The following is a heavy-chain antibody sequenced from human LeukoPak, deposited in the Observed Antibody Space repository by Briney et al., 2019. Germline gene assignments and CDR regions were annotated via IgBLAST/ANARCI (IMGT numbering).Heavy chain of an antibody. CDR1: GGSFSGYY. D-gene: IGHD4-17*01. J-gene: IGHJ6*03. V-gene: IGHV4-34*01. Sequence: PSETLSLTCAVYGGSFSGYYWSWIRQPPGKGLEWIGEINHSGSTYYNPSLKSRVTISVDTSKNQFSLKLSSVTAADTAVYYCASELYGDYVLYYYYYMDVWGKGTTVTVSS. CDR2: INHSGST. CDR3: ASELYGDYVLYYYYYMDV.